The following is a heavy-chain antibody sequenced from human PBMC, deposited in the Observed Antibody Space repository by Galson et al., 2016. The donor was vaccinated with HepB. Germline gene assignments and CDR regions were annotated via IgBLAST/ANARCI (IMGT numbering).Heavy chain of an antibody. J-gene: IGHJ4*02. CDR1: GGSISSYY. CDR3: ARGPKTAVNDFDY. V-gene: IGHV4-59*01. CDR2: MYSSGST. Sequence: SETLSLTCTVSGGSISSYYWSWIRQPPGKVLEWIGYMYSSGSTNYNPSLDSRVTLSVDTSKNQFSLKLTSVTAADTAVYYCARGPKTAVNDFDYWGQGTLVTVSS. D-gene: IGHD4-17*01.